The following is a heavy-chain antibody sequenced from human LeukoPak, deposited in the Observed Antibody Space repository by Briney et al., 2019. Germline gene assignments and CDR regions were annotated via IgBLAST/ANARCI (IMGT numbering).Heavy chain of an antibody. D-gene: IGHD2-2*01. Sequence: SSETLSLTCTVSGGSIRSYYWNWIRQSPGKTLEWIGYIYYSGSTNYNPSLKSRVTISVDTSKSQFSLKLSSVTAADTAVYYCARDEGGQLNXFDYWGQGTLVTVSS. J-gene: IGHJ4*02. CDR3: ARDEGGQLNXFDY. CDR2: IYYSGST. CDR1: GGSIRSYY. V-gene: IGHV4-59*01.